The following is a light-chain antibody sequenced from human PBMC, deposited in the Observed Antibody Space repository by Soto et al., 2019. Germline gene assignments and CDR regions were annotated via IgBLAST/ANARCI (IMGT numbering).Light chain of an antibody. J-gene: IGKJ4*01. CDR3: QYYGSSIT. Sequence: ETVMTQFPATLSVSPGERATLSCRASQYVSTNLAWYQQQPGQPPRLLIYGTSTRATGGIADRFSGSGSGTDFTLTISRLEPEDFAVYYCQYYGSSITFGGGTTVEIK. V-gene: IGKV3D-15*01. CDR2: GTS. CDR1: QYVSTN.